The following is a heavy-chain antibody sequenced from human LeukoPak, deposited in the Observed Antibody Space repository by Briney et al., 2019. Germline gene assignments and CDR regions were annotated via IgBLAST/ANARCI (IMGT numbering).Heavy chain of an antibody. J-gene: IGHJ4*02. Sequence: SGGSLRLSCAASGFTFSTYIMNWVRQAPGKGLEWVSFISSSSSIINYVDSVRGRFTISRDNAKNSLYLQMNSLRAEDTAVYYCARDIGGSYTAIDYWGQGTLVTVSS. CDR1: GFTFSTYI. CDR3: ARDIGGSYTAIDY. D-gene: IGHD1-26*01. CDR2: ISSSSSII. V-gene: IGHV3-48*04.